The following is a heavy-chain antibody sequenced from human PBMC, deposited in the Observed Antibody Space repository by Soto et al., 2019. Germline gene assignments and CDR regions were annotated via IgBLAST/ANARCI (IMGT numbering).Heavy chain of an antibody. CDR2: ISGGGSYI. CDR3: ARDSDCHSTSCFFPPHV. D-gene: IGHD2-8*01. J-gene: IGHJ6*02. Sequence: PGGSLRLSCSASGFTFSDENMSWVRQVPGKGLGWVSGISGGGSYIFYADSVQGRFSISRDNPKNSLFLEMNSLRVEDTAVYYCARDSDCHSTSCFFPPHVWGQGTTVTVSS. V-gene: IGHV3-21*06. CDR1: GFTFSDEN.